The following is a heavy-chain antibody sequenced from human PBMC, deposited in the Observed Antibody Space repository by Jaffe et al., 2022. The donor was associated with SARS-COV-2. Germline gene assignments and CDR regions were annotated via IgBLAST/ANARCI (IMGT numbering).Heavy chain of an antibody. CDR1: GFTFSRHW. CDR3: TRDQPIDY. Sequence: EVQLVESGGGLVQPGGSLRLSCAASGFTFSRHWMHWVRQAPGKGLVWVSRINSDGSTTTYADSVKGRFTVSRDNAKNTLYLQMNSLRAEDTAVYYCTRDQPIDYWGQGTLVTVSS. CDR2: INSDGSTT. J-gene: IGHJ4*02. V-gene: IGHV3-74*01.